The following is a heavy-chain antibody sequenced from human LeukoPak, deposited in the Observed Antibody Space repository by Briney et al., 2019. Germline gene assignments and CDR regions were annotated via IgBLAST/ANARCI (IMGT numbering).Heavy chain of an antibody. CDR2: IYYSGST. J-gene: IGHJ6*03. V-gene: IGHV4-61*08. CDR3: ARGSSSWAEYYYMDV. D-gene: IGHD6-13*01. CDR1: GGSISSGGYS. Sequence: SQTLSLTCAVSGGSISSGGYSWSWIRQPPGKGLEWIGYIYYSGSTNYNPSLKSRVTISVDTSKNQFSLKLSSVTAADTAVYYCARGSSSWAEYYYMDVWGKGTTVTISS.